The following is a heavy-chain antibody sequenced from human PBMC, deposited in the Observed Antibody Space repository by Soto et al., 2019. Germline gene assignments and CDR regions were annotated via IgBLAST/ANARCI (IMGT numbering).Heavy chain of an antibody. CDR3: ARVFGFGGMDV. V-gene: IGHV4-39*07. J-gene: IGHJ6*02. Sequence: SGTLSPPLPLSGCSLRSSSYYWGWVRQPPGKGLEWIGSIYYSGSTYYNPSLKSRVTISVDTSKNQFSLKLSSVTAADTAVYYCARVFGFGGMDVWGQGTTVTVSS. D-gene: IGHD3-10*01. CDR2: IYYSGST. CDR1: GCSLRSSSYY.